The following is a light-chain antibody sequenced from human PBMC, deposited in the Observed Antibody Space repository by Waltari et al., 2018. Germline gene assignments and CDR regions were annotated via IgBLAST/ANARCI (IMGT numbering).Light chain of an antibody. CDR2: GAT. CDR3: LQHNSYPPT. V-gene: IGKV1-17*01. CDR1: QGISSY. Sequence: DLQITQSPSSLSPFVGDTVPITCRASQGISSYLNWFQQKPGKAPKLLIYGATTLQSGVPSRFSGSGSGTEFTLTISSLQPEDFATYYCLQHNSYPPTFGQGTKVEVK. J-gene: IGKJ1*01.